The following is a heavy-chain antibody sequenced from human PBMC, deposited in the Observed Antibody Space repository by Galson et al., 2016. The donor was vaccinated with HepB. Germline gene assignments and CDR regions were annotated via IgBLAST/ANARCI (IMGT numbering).Heavy chain of an antibody. Sequence: SETLSLTCNVSGDSINGYYWGWVRQPPGKGLEWIGYRYYRGSTSYNPSLKSRVDISVDTSKNEASLKLTSVTTADTAMYFCARGKFSSSYYDFWGQGTLVTVSS. V-gene: IGHV4-59*01. CDR2: RYYRGST. J-gene: IGHJ4*02. D-gene: IGHD2-2*01. CDR3: ARGKFSSSYYDF. CDR1: GDSINGYY.